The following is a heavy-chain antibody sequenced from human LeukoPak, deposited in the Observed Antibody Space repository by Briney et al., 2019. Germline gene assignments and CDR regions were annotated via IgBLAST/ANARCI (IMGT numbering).Heavy chain of an antibody. CDR1: GGSISSSSYY. Sequence: SETLSLTCTVSGGSISSSSYYWGWIRQPPGKGLEWIGSIYYSGSTYYNPSLKSRVTISVDTSKNHFSLKLSSVTAADTAVYYCARDQTYSGSGIYTYFDYWGQGILVTVSS. V-gene: IGHV4-39*02. D-gene: IGHD3-10*01. CDR2: IYYSGST. CDR3: ARDQTYSGSGIYTYFDY. J-gene: IGHJ4*02.